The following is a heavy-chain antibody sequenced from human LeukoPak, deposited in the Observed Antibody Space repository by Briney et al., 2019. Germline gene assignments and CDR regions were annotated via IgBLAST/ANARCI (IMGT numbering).Heavy chain of an antibody. Sequence: ASVKVSCKASGGTFSSYAISWVRQAPGQGLEWMGRIIPIFGTANYAQKFQGRVTITTDGSTSTAYMELSSLRSEDTAVYYCARKGRYYDTDHDAFDIWGQGTMVTVSS. D-gene: IGHD3-22*01. CDR2: IIPIFGTA. V-gene: IGHV1-69*05. CDR3: ARKGRYYDTDHDAFDI. J-gene: IGHJ3*02. CDR1: GGTFSSYA.